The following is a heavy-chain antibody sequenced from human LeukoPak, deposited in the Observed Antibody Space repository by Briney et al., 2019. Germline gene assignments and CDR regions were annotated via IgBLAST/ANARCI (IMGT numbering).Heavy chain of an antibody. CDR2: INSDGSST. V-gene: IGHV3-74*01. J-gene: IGHJ3*02. CDR3: AKAQSRTDDFFDI. Sequence: GESLRLSCAASGFTFSNYWIHWVRQAPGKGLVWVSRINSDGSSTSYADSVKGRFTISRDNAKNTLYLQMNSLRAEDTAVYYCAKAQSRTDDFFDIWGQGTMVTVSS. D-gene: IGHD3-3*01. CDR1: GFTFSNYW.